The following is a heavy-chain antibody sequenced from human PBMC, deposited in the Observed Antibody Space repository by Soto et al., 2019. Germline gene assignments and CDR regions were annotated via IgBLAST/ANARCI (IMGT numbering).Heavy chain of an antibody. CDR3: ARDIRFGELLGWFDP. Sequence: EVQLVESGGGLVQPGGSLRLSCAASGFTFSSYWMSWVRQAPGKGLEWVANIKQDGSEKYYVDSVKGRFTISRDNAKISLYLQMNSLRAEDTAVYYCARDIRFGELLGWFDPWGQGTLVTVSS. D-gene: IGHD3-10*01. J-gene: IGHJ5*02. V-gene: IGHV3-7*01. CDR2: IKQDGSEK. CDR1: GFTFSSYW.